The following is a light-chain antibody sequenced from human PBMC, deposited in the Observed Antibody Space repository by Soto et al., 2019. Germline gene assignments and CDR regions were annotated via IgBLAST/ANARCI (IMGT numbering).Light chain of an antibody. V-gene: IGKV4-1*01. CDR1: QSVLYSLDNRNY. J-gene: IGKJ2*01. CDR2: WAS. Sequence: DIVMTQSPDSLAVSLGERATINCKSSQSVLYSLDNRNYLAWYQQKPGQPPKLLIYWASTRESGVPDRFSGSGSGTDFTLTISSLQDEDVAVYYCHQYHTSPDTFGQGTKLEIK. CDR3: HQYHTSPDT.